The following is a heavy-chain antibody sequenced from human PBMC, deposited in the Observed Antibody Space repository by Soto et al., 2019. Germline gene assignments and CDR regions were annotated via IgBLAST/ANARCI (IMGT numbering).Heavy chain of an antibody. J-gene: IGHJ6*03. V-gene: IGHV4-59*01. CDR3: ARAPGYYYMDV. Sequence: SETLSLTCAVSGVSISNYYWTWIRQPPGRGLEWIGYNHYSGGTNYNPSLKSRVTISVDTSKNQFLLKLSSVTAADTAVYYCARAPGYYYMDVWGKGTTVTVSS. D-gene: IGHD2-2*01. CDR1: GVSISNYY. CDR2: NHYSGGT.